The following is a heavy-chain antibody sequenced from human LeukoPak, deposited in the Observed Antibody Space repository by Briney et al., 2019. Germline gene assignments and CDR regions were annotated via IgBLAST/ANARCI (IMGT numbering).Heavy chain of an antibody. CDR1: GFTFSSYG. D-gene: IGHD3-10*01. J-gene: IGHJ4*02. Sequence: GRSLRLSCTASGFTFSSYGMHWVRQAPGKGLEWVAVIWYERSNKYYADSVKGRITISRDNAKNTLYLQMNSLRAEDTAVYYCARDGSPLIGYYFDYWGQGTLVTVSS. CDR2: IWYERSNK. V-gene: IGHV3-33*01. CDR3: ARDGSPLIGYYFDY.